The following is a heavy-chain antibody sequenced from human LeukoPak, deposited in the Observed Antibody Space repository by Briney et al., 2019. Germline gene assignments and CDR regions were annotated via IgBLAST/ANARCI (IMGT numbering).Heavy chain of an antibody. D-gene: IGHD6-6*01. J-gene: IGHJ4*02. CDR2: ISAYNGNT. CDR1: GYTFTSYG. Sequence: ASVKVSCKASGYTFTSYGISWVRQAPGQGLEWVGWISAYNGNTNYAQKLQGRVTMTTDTSTGTAFMELRSLRSDDTAVYYCATVGSSYYFDYWGQGTLVTVSS. V-gene: IGHV1-18*01. CDR3: ATVGSSYYFDY.